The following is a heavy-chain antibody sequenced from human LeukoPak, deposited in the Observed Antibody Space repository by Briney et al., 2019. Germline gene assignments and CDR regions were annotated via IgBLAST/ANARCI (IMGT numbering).Heavy chain of an antibody. CDR2: ISASGGST. J-gene: IGHJ4*02. Sequence: GGSLRLSCAASGFTFSSYAMSWVRQAPGKGLEWVSAISASGGSTYYADSVKGRFTISRDNSKNTLYLQMNSLRAEDTAVYYCAKGTLRIAVAGTVDYWGQGTLVTVSS. CDR3: AKGTLRIAVAGTVDY. V-gene: IGHV3-23*01. D-gene: IGHD6-19*01. CDR1: GFTFSSYA.